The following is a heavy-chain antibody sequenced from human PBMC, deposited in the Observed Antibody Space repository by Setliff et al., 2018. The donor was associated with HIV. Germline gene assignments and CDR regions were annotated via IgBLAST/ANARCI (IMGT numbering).Heavy chain of an antibody. CDR2: IQYDGSKQ. CDR3: VKDINLGLSRYFHY. Sequence: GGSLRLSCVASGFTLGGFGMHWVRQAPGKGLEWVAFIQYDGSKQSYADSVKGRFTISRDDSKNTLYLQMKTLRAEDTAVYYCVKDINLGLSRYFHYWGQGTLVTVSS. CDR1: GFTLGGFG. V-gene: IGHV3-30*02. J-gene: IGHJ4*02.